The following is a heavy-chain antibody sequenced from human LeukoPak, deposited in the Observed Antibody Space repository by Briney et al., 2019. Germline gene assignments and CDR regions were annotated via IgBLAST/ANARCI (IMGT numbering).Heavy chain of an antibody. CDR1: GFTFSSYG. D-gene: IGHD2-2*01. Sequence: GGSLRLSCAASGFTFSSYGMHWVRQAPGKGLEWVSAISGSGGSTYYADSVKGRFTISRDNSKNTLYLQMNSLRAEDTAVYYCAKDIVVPAAGHDYWGQGTLVTVSS. CDR3: AKDIVVPAAGHDY. J-gene: IGHJ4*02. V-gene: IGHV3-23*01. CDR2: ISGSGGST.